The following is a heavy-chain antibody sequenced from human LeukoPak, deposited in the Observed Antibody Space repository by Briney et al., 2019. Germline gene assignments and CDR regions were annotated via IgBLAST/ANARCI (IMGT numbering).Heavy chain of an antibody. J-gene: IGHJ4*02. CDR3: ARATIHGELDY. V-gene: IGHV4-59*01. Sequence: SETLSLTCTVSGGSISSYYWSWIRQPPGKGLEWIGYIYYSGSTNYNPSLKSRVTISVDTSKNQFSLKLSSVTAADTAVYYCARATIHGELDYWGQGTLGTVSA. CDR2: IYYSGST. CDR1: GGSISSYY. D-gene: IGHD5-24*01.